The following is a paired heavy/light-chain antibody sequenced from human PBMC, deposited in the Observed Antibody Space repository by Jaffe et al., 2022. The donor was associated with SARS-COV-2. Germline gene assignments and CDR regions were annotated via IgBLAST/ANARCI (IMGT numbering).Heavy chain of an antibody. V-gene: IGHV3-7*03. D-gene: IGHD3-22*01. CDR3: ARGAVDDSGNYCFDN. Sequence: EVQLVESGGGLVQPGGSLRLSCAASGFIYSSYWMSWVRQAPGKGLEWVANIKRDGTDKYYDDSVKGRFAISRDNAKKSLSLQMNNVRVEDTAVYFCARGAVDDSGNYCFDNWGQGTLVTVSS. CDR2: IKRDGTDK. CDR1: GFIYSSYW. J-gene: IGHJ4*02.
Light chain of an antibody. Sequence: VLTQSPATLSLSPGERATLSCRASQSVGSNLVWYQQKPGQAPRLLIYDTSKRATGVPARFSGSGSGTDFTLTVSSLEPEDFAVYYCQQRSHWPPITFGQGTRLDIK. V-gene: IGKV3-11*01. CDR1: QSVGSN. J-gene: IGKJ5*01. CDR3: QQRSHWPPIT. CDR2: DTS.